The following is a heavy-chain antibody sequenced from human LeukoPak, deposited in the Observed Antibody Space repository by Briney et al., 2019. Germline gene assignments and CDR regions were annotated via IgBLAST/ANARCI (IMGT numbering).Heavy chain of an antibody. CDR3: ARVPYGSGTYTDS. CDR2: ILYDGSNE. D-gene: IGHD3-10*01. CDR1: GFTVSSNF. V-gene: IGHV3-30-3*01. Sequence: PGGSLRLACAASGFTVSSNFMSWVRQAPGKGLEWVALILYDGSNEHYADSVKGRFTISRDNSKNTLYLQMSSLRPEDTAVYHCARVPYGSGTYTDSWGQGTLVTVSS. J-gene: IGHJ4*02.